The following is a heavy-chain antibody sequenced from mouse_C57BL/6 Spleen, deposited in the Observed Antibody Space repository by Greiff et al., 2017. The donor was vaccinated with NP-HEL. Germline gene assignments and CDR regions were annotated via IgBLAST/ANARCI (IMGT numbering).Heavy chain of an antibody. J-gene: IGHJ4*01. CDR2: INPSTGGT. D-gene: IGHD1-1*01. CDR1: GYSFTGYY. Sequence: EVQLQQSGPELVKPGASVKISCKASGYSFTGYYMNWVKQSPEKSLEWIGEINPSTGGTTYNQKFKAKATLTVDKSSSTAYMQLKSLTSEDSAVYYCASEDPTVVAGDAMDYWGQGTSVTVSS. CDR3: ASEDPTVVAGDAMDY. V-gene: IGHV1-42*01.